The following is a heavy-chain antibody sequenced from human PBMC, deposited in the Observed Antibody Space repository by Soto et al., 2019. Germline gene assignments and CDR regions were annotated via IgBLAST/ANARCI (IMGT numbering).Heavy chain of an antibody. Sequence: GGALRLSCAASGFNFSSSWMNWVRQAPGKGLEWVANIKHDGTQKYYVDSVKGRFTVSRDNSQKSVNLQMNSLRVEDTAVYYCTKGLITAGSWGQGT. J-gene: IGHJ4*02. CDR2: IKHDGTQK. D-gene: IGHD3-16*01. CDR1: GFNFSSSW. CDR3: TKGLITAGS. V-gene: IGHV3-7*01.